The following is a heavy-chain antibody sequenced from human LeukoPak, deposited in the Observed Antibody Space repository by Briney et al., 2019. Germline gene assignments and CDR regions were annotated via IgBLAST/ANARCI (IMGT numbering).Heavy chain of an antibody. CDR1: GGSISSYY. J-gene: IGHJ4*02. Sequence: SETLSLTCTVSGGSISSYYWSWIRQPPGKGLEWIGYIYYSGSTNHNPSLKSRVTISVDTSKNQFSLKVSSATAADTAVYYCARRTGYYDGFDYWGQGTLVTVSS. CDR2: IYYSGST. V-gene: IGHV4-59*01. D-gene: IGHD3/OR15-3a*01. CDR3: ARRTGYYDGFDY.